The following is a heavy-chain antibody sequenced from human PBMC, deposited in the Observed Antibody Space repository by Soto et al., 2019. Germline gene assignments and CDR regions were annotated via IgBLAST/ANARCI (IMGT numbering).Heavy chain of an antibody. CDR2: ISSSSSYI. J-gene: IGHJ4*02. V-gene: IGHV3-21*01. CDR1: GFTFSSYS. Sequence: GGSLRLSCAASGFTFSSYSMNWVRQAPGKGLEWVSSISSSSSYIYYADSVKGRFTISRDNAKNSLYLQMNSLRAEDTAVYYCARDGLPWIQLWVGVDYWGQGTLVTVSS. D-gene: IGHD5-18*01. CDR3: ARDGLPWIQLWVGVDY.